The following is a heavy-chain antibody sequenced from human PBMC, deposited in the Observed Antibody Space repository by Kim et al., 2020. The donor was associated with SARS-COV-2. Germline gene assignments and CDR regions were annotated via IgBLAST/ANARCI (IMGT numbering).Heavy chain of an antibody. CDR2: IRSKANSYAT. J-gene: IGHJ3*02. CDR1: GFTFSGSA. Sequence: GSLRLSCAASGFTFSGSAMHWVRQASGKGLEWVGRIRSKANSYATTYAASVKGRFTISRDDSKTTAYRQRNSLKTEDTAVYYCTRVPGTKLAFWDTFDI. D-gene: IGHD1-1*01. V-gene: IGHV3-73*01. CDR3: TRVPGTKLAFWDTFDI.